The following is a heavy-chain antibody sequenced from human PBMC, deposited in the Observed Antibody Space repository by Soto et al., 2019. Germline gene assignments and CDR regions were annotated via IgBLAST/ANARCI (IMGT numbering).Heavy chain of an antibody. CDR1: GFTFSSSE. Sequence: GGSRRRSCAASGFTFSSSEMYWVRQAPGKGLEWVSYIHPSGQPIFYADSVKGRFTISRDNDKNSLYLQMSSLRAEASAVYYCARRASRWGKGSMVSVSS. CDR2: IHPSGQPI. CDR3: ARRASR. V-gene: IGHV3-48*03. J-gene: IGHJ3*01. D-gene: IGHD1-26*01.